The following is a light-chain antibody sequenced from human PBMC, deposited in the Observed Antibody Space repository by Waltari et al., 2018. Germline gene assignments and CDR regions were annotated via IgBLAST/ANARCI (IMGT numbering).Light chain of an antibody. CDR3: SSYASRSTPV. Sequence: QPALTQPASVSGSPGQSIYISCTGTNSPTGAYTSVSWYPQHPGEPPNLLIYDGTNRPSGLSDRFSGSTSGNTASLTISGLQAEDEAVYYCSSYASRSTPVFGSGTKVTV. CDR2: DGT. CDR1: NSPTGAYTS. J-gene: IGLJ1*01. V-gene: IGLV2-14*03.